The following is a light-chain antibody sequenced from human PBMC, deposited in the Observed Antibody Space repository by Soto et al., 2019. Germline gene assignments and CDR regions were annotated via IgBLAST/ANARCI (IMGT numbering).Light chain of an antibody. J-gene: IGKJ2*03. CDR2: GAS. Sequence: EIVLTQSPGTLSLSPGDRATLSCRASQSVRSSYLAWYQQKPGQAPRLLIYGASSRATGIPDRFSGSGSGTDFTLTISRLEPEDFAVYLCQQYGSSPYSFGQGTKLQIQ. V-gene: IGKV3-20*01. CDR1: QSVRSSY. CDR3: QQYGSSPYS.